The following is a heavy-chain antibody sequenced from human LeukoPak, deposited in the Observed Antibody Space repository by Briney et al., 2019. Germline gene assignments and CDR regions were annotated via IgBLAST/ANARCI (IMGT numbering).Heavy chain of an antibody. D-gene: IGHD3-16*01. J-gene: IGHJ6*02. V-gene: IGHV4-34*01. CDR2: INHSGST. CDR1: GGSFSGYY. Sequence: SETLSLTCAVYGGSFSGYYWSWIRQPPGEGLEWIGEINHSGSTNYNPSLKSRVTISVDTSKNQFSLKLSSVTAADTAVYYCARGLGLSAIYYYYGMDVWGQGTTVTVSS. CDR3: ARGLGLSAIYYYYGMDV.